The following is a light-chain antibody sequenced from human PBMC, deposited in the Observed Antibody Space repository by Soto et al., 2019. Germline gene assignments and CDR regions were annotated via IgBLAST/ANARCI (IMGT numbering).Light chain of an antibody. V-gene: IGKV3-15*01. J-gene: IGKJ4*01. CDR3: QQYNNWPLT. CDR2: GAS. Sequence: EIVVTQSPATLSVSPGERATLSCRASQSVSSNLAWYMQKPGQAPRLLIYGASTRATGIPARFSGSGSGTEFPLTISSLQSEDFAVYYCQQYNNWPLTFGGGTKVEIK. CDR1: QSVSSN.